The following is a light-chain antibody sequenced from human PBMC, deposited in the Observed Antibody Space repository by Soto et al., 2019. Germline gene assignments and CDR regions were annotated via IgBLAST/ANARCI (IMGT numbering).Light chain of an antibody. J-gene: IGKJ5*01. CDR3: QQRKNWPPIT. V-gene: IGKV3-11*01. CDR1: QNVDKF. CDR2: DSS. Sequence: EIELTQSPATLSLSPGETATLSCRASQNVDKFLAWYQQRPGQPPRLLIFDSSNRATGGPVRFSGSGAGTVVTLTIGSLEPADYAVYYCQQRKNWPPITCSQGTRREI.